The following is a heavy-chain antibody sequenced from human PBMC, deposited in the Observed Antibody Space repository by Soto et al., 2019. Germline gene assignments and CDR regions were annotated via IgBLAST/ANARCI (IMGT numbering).Heavy chain of an antibody. J-gene: IGHJ6*02. CDR2: ISGSGGST. Sequence: GGSLRLSCAASGFTFSSYAMSWVRQAPGKGLEWVSAISGSGGSTYYADSVKGRFTISRDNSKNTLYLQMNSLRAEDTAVYYCARDQVYSSGTNYYYYYGMDVWGQGTTVTVSS. CDR3: ARDQVYSSGTNYYYYYGMDV. V-gene: IGHV3-23*01. D-gene: IGHD1-26*01. CDR1: GFTFSSYA.